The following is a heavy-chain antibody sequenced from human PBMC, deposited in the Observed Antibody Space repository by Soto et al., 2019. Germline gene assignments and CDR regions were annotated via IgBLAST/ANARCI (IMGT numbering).Heavy chain of an antibody. J-gene: IGHJ4*02. Sequence: QVQLVESGGGVVQPGRSLRLSCAASGFMFSNHGMHWVRQAPGKGLEWVAVIWSDGNNRYYADSVKGRFTISRDNSKNTVFVQMNSLRAEDRAVYYCVSGDNCNDEASDYWGQGTLVTVSS. V-gene: IGHV3-33*01. D-gene: IGHD1-1*01. CDR3: VSGDNCNDEASDY. CDR2: IWSDGNNR. CDR1: GFMFSNHG.